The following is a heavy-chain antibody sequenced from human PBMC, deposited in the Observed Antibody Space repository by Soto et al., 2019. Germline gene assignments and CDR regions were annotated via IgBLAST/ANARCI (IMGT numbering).Heavy chain of an antibody. V-gene: IGHV3-15*01. CDR1: GFTFSNAW. CDR3: TPLTTYKVVVPAAITAFDI. CDR2: IKSKTDGGTT. J-gene: IGHJ3*02. Sequence: EVQLVESGGGLVKPGGSLRLSCAASGFTFSNAWMSWVRQAPGKGLVWVGSIKSKTDGGTTDYAAPVKGRFTISRDDSKNTLYLQLTSLKTADPAVYYCTPLTTYKVVVPAAITAFDIWGQGTMVTVSS. D-gene: IGHD2-2*02.